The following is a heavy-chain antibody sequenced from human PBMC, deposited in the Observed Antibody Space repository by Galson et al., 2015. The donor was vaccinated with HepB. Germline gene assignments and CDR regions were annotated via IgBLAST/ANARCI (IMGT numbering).Heavy chain of an antibody. V-gene: IGHV3-21*01. CDR1: GLTFSSYS. Sequence: SLRLSCAASGLTFSSYSMNWVRQAPGKGLEWVSSISSSSSYIYYADSVKGRFTISRDNAKNSLYLQMNSLRAEDTAVYYCARDPPGTGHYFDYWGQGTLVTVSS. J-gene: IGHJ4*02. CDR3: ARDPPGTGHYFDY. D-gene: IGHD3/OR15-3a*01. CDR2: ISSSSSYI.